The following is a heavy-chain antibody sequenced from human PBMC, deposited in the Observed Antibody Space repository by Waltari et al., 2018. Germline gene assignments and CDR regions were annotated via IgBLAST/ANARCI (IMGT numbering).Heavy chain of an antibody. CDR2: MNPNSGNT. V-gene: IGHV1-8*01. D-gene: IGHD3-10*01. CDR1: SYTFGKFG. J-gene: IGHJ6*02. Sequence: QVELVQSGSEVKKLGASVKVSCKPSSYTFGKFGLSWVRQAPGQGLEWMGWMNPNSGNTGYAQKFQGRVTMTRNTSISTAYMELSSLRSEDTAVYYCARVGRGPMVRGRRGYYYGMDVWGQGTTVTVSS. CDR3: ARVGRGPMVRGRRGYYYGMDV.